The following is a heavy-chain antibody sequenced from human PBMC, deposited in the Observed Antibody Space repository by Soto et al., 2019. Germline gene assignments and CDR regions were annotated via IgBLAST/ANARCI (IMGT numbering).Heavy chain of an antibody. V-gene: IGHV3-21*01. D-gene: IGHD3-9*01. CDR1: GFTFSTYS. Sequence: GGSLRLSCAAFGFTFSTYSMNWVRQAPGKGLEWVSSINSGSSFIYYADSMKGRFTISRDNAKNSLYLQMNSLRAEDTAVYYCARTSRYYELLTGYSPRDGLFDCWGQGTQVTVSS. CDR2: INSGSSFI. CDR3: ARTSRYYELLTGYSPRDGLFDC. J-gene: IGHJ4*02.